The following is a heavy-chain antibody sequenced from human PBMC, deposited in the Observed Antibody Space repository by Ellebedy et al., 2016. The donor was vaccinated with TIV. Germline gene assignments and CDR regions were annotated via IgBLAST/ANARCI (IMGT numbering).Heavy chain of an antibody. CDR3: ARDPALPRGRFDP. V-gene: IGHV4-39*07. J-gene: IGHJ5*02. CDR1: GSSTSNSDYY. Sequence: MPSETLSLTCTVSGSSTSNSDYYWDWIRQPPGKGLEWIGSIYSSGSTYYNPSLKSRVTISVDTSKNQFSLNLSSVTAADTAVYYCARDPALPRGRFDPWGQGTLVTVSS. CDR2: IYSSGST.